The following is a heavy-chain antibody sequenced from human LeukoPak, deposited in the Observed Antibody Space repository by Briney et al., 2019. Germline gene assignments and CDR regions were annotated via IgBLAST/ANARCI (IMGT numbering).Heavy chain of an antibody. Sequence: SETLSLTCTVSGGSISSGSYYWSWIRQPAGKGLEWIGRIYTSGSTNYNPSLKSRVTTLVDMSKNQFSLKLSSVTAADTAVYYCATQAMVYDYYFDYWGQGTLVTVSS. D-gene: IGHD2-8*01. V-gene: IGHV4-61*02. J-gene: IGHJ4*02. CDR1: GGSISSGSYY. CDR3: ATQAMVYDYYFDY. CDR2: IYTSGST.